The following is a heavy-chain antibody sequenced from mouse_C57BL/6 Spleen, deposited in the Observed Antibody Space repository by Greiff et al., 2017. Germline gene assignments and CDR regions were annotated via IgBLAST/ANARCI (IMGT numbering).Heavy chain of an antibody. D-gene: IGHD1-1*01. V-gene: IGHV1-22*01. CDR3: ARIIYYYGSSPFAY. Sequence: VQLQQSGPELVKPGASVKMSCKASGYTFTDYNMHWVKQSHGKSLEWIGYINPNNGGTSYNQKFKGKATLTVNKSSSTAYMELRSLTSEDSAVYYCARIIYYYGSSPFAYWGQGTLVTVSA. CDR2: INPNNGGT. J-gene: IGHJ3*01. CDR1: GYTFTDYN.